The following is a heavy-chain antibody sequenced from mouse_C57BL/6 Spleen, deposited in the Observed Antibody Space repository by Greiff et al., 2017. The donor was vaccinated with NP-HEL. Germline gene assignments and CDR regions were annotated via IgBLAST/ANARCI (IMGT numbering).Heavy chain of an antibody. CDR2: IYPETGGT. CDR3: TRSTDYDAGSMDY. CDR1: GYTFTDYE. Sequence: QVQLQQSGAELVRPGASVTLSCKASGYTFTDYEMHWVKQTPVHGLEWIGAIYPETGGTAYNQKFKGKAILTADKSSSTAYMELRSLTSEDSAVYYCTRSTDYDAGSMDYWGQGTSVTVSS. D-gene: IGHD2-4*01. V-gene: IGHV1-15*01. J-gene: IGHJ4*01.